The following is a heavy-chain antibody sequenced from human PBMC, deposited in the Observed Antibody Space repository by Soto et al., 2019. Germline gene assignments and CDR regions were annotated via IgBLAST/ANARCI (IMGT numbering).Heavy chain of an antibody. CDR1: GGSISISSYY. D-gene: IGHD2-15*01. J-gene: IGHJ4*02. Sequence: SETLSLTCTVSGGSISISSYYWAWIRQPPGKGLEWIGSIYHRGSTSYNPSLKSRVTISVDTSKNQFSLKLSSVTAADTAVFYCARCYAGLHFDYWGQGALVTVSS. V-gene: IGHV4-39*01. CDR2: IYHRGST. CDR3: ARCYAGLHFDY.